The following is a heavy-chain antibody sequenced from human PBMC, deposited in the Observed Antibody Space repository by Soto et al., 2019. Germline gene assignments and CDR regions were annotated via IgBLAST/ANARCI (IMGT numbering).Heavy chain of an antibody. CDR1: GFTFSSYG. D-gene: IGHD4-17*01. Sequence: QVQLVESGGGVVQPGRSLRLSCAASGFTFSSYGMHWVRQAPGKGLEWVAVISYDGSNKYYADSVKGRFTISRDNSKNTLYLQMNSLRAEYTAVYYCAKVSWGTTEHWGQGTLVTVSS. CDR3: AKVSWGTTEH. J-gene: IGHJ1*01. CDR2: ISYDGSNK. V-gene: IGHV3-30*18.